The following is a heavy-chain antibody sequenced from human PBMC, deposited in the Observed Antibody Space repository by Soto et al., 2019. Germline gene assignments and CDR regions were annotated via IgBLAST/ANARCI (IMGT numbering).Heavy chain of an antibody. Sequence: GESLKISCEGSGYGFTSYWMSWVRQMPGKGLEWMGRIDPTDSYTIYSPSFQGHVTISANKSISTAYLQWSSLKASDTAMYYCARHPGTDYYGSGSYFDYWGQGTLVTVYS. V-gene: IGHV5-10-1*01. CDR1: GYGFTSYW. J-gene: IGHJ4*02. D-gene: IGHD3-10*01. CDR2: IDPTDSYT. CDR3: ARHPGTDYYGSGSYFDY.